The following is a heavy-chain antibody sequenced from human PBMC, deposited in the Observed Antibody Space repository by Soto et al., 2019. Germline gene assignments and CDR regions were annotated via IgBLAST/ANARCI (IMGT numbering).Heavy chain of an antibody. CDR1: GYTFTSYG. Sequence: QVQLVQSGAEVKKPGASVKVSCKASGYTFTSYGISWVRQAPGQGLEWMGWISAYNGNTNYAQKLQGRVTMTTDTSTSTAYMELRSLRSDDTAVYYCARGHSSGWYTGVYYYYGMDVWGQGTTVTVSS. D-gene: IGHD6-19*01. V-gene: IGHV1-18*01. J-gene: IGHJ6*02. CDR3: ARGHSSGWYTGVYYYYGMDV. CDR2: ISAYNGNT.